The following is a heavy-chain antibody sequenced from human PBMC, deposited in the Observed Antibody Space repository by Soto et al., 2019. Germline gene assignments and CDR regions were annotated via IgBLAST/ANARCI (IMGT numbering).Heavy chain of an antibody. CDR1: GGSISSSGYH. J-gene: IGHJ5*02. CDR2: ISYRGST. CDR3: ARTSDFGFRDWFDP. V-gene: IGHV4-31*03. Sequence: ASETLSLTCTVSGGSISSSGYHWSWIRQHPGKGPEWIGYISYRGSTYYNPSLKSRVTISVDTSKNQFSLKLISVTAADTAVYYCARTSDFGFRDWFDPWGQGTLVTVSS. D-gene: IGHD3-3*01.